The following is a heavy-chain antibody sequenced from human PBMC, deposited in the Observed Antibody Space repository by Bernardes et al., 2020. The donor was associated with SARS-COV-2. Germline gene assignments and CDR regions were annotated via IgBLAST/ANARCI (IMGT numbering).Heavy chain of an antibody. D-gene: IGHD1-26*01. CDR2: ISGSVGTT. Sequence: GGSLRPSCAASGFTFSSYAMSWVRQAPGKGLEWVSAISGSVGTTFYADSVKGRFIISRDNSKNMLYLRMNSLRAEDTAVYYCAKFLAGSSPHRTGATNYFDYWGQGTLVTVSS. CDR1: GFTFSSYA. V-gene: IGHV3-23*01. CDR3: AKFLAGSSPHRTGATNYFDY. J-gene: IGHJ4*02.